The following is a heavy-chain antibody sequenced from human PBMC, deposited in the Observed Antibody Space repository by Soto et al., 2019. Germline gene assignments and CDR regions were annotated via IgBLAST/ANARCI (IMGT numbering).Heavy chain of an antibody. CDR2: ISETGSHT. Sequence: GGSLRLSCEASGFTFTDYHMSWIRQAPGKGLEWVALISETGSHTAYAESVKGRFTISRDNARPSVFLQMNSLRSDDTAVYFCARSLRATSPLTFWGXGTPVNVSS. V-gene: IGHV3-11*06. D-gene: IGHD7-27*01. J-gene: IGHJ4*02. CDR1: GFTFTDYH. CDR3: ARSLRATSPLTF.